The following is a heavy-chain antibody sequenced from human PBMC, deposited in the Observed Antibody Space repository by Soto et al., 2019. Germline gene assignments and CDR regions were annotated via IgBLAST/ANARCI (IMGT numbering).Heavy chain of an antibody. V-gene: IGHV1-69*01. Sequence: QVQLVQSGAEMKKPGSSVKVSCKASGVTFSSYPFNWVRQAPGHGLEWIGGIVPLFPTADYAPKYRGRVTITADDSTDTAYMELSSLTSEDTAVHYCTSYASGDVDYWGQGTLVTVSS. J-gene: IGHJ4*02. CDR3: TSYASGDVDY. CDR1: GVTFSSYP. D-gene: IGHD2-21*01. CDR2: IVPLFPTA.